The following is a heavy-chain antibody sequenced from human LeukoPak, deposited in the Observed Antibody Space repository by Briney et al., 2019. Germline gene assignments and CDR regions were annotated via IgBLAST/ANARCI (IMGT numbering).Heavy chain of an antibody. D-gene: IGHD1-1*01. Sequence: ASVKVSCKASGYTFTSYGISWVRQAPGQGLEWMGWISAYNGYTNYAQKLQGRVTMTTDTSTSTAYMELRSLRSDDTAVYYCARRQLEPHWFDPWGQGTLVTVSS. V-gene: IGHV1-18*01. J-gene: IGHJ5*02. CDR1: GYTFTSYG. CDR2: ISAYNGYT. CDR3: ARRQLEPHWFDP.